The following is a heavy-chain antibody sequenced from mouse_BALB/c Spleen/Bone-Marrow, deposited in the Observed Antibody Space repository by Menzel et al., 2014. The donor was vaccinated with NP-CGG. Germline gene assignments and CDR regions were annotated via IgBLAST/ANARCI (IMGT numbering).Heavy chain of an antibody. CDR2: ISYSGIT. V-gene: IGHV3-8*02. CDR1: GDSITSGY. CDR3: ARLEEGYGNYEGYYYALDY. J-gene: IGHJ4*01. D-gene: IGHD2-10*02. Sequence: EVQLVESGPSLVKPSQALSLTCSVTGDSITSGYWNWIRKFPGNKLEYMGYISYSGITYYNPSLKSRISITRDTSKNQYYLQLNSVTTEDTTTYFCARLEEGYGNYEGYYYALDYWGQGTSVTVSS.